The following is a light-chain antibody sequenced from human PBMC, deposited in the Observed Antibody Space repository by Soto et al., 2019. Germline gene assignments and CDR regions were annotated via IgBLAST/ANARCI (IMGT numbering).Light chain of an antibody. CDR1: QSIDNY. CDR2: GAS. V-gene: IGKV1-39*01. Sequence: DIQMTQSPSSVSASVGDRVTITCRASQSIDNYLNWCQHKSGKAPKVLIYGASSLQSGVSSRFSGSGSGTDFSLTISSLQPEDFATYYCQQSYSNPQTFGQGTKVDIK. J-gene: IGKJ2*01. CDR3: QQSYSNPQT.